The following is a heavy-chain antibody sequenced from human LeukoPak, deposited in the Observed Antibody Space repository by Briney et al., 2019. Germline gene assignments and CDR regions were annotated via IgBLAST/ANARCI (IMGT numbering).Heavy chain of an antibody. CDR1: GGTFSSYD. D-gene: IGHD5-24*01. V-gene: IGHV1-18*01. Sequence: ASVKVSCKASGGTFSSYDISWVRQAPGQGLEWMGWISAYNGNTNYAQKLQGRVTMTTDTSTSTAYMELRSLRSDDTAVYYCAGNRDGYSHDAFDIRGQGTMVTVSS. CDR2: ISAYNGNT. J-gene: IGHJ3*02. CDR3: AGNRDGYSHDAFDI.